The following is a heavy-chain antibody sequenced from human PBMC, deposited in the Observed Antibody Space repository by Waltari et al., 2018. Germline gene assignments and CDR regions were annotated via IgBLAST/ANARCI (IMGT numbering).Heavy chain of an antibody. D-gene: IGHD2-21*01. Sequence: QVNLVQSGAAVRKPGASVTFSCKASGYIFINDFIHWVRQAPGQGLEWIGRINCRNGGTDYAHKFQGRVTLTRDTSISTSYMELSGLTLDDTAIYYCTVIAGDFDIWGPGTMVTASS. CDR3: TVIAGDFDI. CDR1: GYIFINDF. V-gene: IGHV1-2*06. J-gene: IGHJ3*02. CDR2: INCRNGGT.